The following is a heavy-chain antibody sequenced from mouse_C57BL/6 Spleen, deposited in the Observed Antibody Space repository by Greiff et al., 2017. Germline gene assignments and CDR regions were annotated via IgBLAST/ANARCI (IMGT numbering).Heavy chain of an antibody. Sequence: VQLQQSGAELVRPGTSVKMSCKASGYTFTHYWIGWAKQRPGHGLEWIGDIYPGGGYTNYNEKFKGKATLTADKSSSTAYMQFSSLTSEDSSIYYWARGVTGREGYFDYWGQGTTLTVSS. CDR3: ARGVTGREGYFDY. V-gene: IGHV1-63*01. D-gene: IGHD2-3*01. CDR2: IYPGGGYT. CDR1: GYTFTHYW. J-gene: IGHJ2*01.